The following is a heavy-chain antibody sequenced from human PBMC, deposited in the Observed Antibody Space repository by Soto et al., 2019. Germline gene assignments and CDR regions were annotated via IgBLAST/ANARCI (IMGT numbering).Heavy chain of an antibody. D-gene: IGHD6-19*01. CDR2: IYHTGTT. J-gene: IGHJ4*02. CDR3: ARSAGWYAGNS. CDR1: GDSVSSKNY. V-gene: IGHV4-4*02. Sequence: QVQLQESGPGLVKPSGTLSLTCAVSGDSVSSKNYWWWVRQPPGKGLEWIGEIYHTGTTTYNPSLKSRVTISVDKSNNQFSLNLSSVTAADTAVYSCARSAGWYAGNSWGPGTLVTVSS.